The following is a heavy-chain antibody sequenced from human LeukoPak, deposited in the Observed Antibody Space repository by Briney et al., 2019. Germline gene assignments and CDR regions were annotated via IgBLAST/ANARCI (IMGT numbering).Heavy chain of an antibody. CDR2: IYYSGST. CDR3: ARDSRARGYQLLYPDY. J-gene: IGHJ4*02. CDR1: GGSISSSSYY. V-gene: IGHV4-39*02. Sequence: SETLSLTCTVSGGSISSSSYYWGWIRQPPGKGLEWIGSIYYSGSTYYNPSLKSRVTISVDTSKNQFSLKLSSVTAADTAVYYCARDSRARGYQLLYPDYWGQGTLVTVSS. D-gene: IGHD2-2*02.